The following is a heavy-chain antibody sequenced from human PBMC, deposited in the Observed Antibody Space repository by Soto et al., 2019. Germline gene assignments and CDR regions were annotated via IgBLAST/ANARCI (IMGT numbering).Heavy chain of an antibody. J-gene: IGHJ6*02. CDR2: IKQDGSEK. V-gene: IGHV3-7*01. CDR1: GFTFSSYW. CDR3: ARAQKVYYDSSGYYDYYYVMDV. Sequence: GGSLRLSCAASGFTFSSYWMSWVRQAPGKGLEWVANIKQDGSEKYYVDSVKGRFTISRDNAKNSLYLQMNRLRAEDTAVYYCARAQKVYYDSSGYYDYYYVMDVWGQGTTVTVSS. D-gene: IGHD3-22*01.